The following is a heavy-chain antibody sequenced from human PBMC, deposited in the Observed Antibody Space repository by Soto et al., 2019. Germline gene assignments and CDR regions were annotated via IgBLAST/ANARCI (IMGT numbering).Heavy chain of an antibody. CDR1: GFTFSSYS. Sequence: PGGSLRLSCAASGFTFSSYSMNWVRQAPGKGLEWVSSISSSSSYIYYADSVKGRFTISRDNAKNSLYLQMNSLRAEGTAVYYCERDRQRLVLGWFEPWGQGTLVAVAS. D-gene: IGHD6-13*01. V-gene: IGHV3-21*01. J-gene: IGHJ5*02. CDR3: ERDRQRLVLGWFEP. CDR2: ISSSSSYI.